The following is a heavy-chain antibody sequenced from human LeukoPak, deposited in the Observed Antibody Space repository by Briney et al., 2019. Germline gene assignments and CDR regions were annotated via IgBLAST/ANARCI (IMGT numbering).Heavy chain of an antibody. CDR1: GFSLSTSGVA. CDR2: NYWNDDK. CDR3: AHSLYDSSGYYYSDY. Sequence: ESGPTLVNPTQTLTLTCTFSGFSLSTSGVAVGWIRQPPGKALEWLALNYWNDDKRYSPSLKSRLTITKDTSKYRVVLTMTNMDPVDTATYYCAHSLYDSSGYYYSDYWGQGTLVTVSS. J-gene: IGHJ4*02. D-gene: IGHD3-22*01. V-gene: IGHV2-5*01.